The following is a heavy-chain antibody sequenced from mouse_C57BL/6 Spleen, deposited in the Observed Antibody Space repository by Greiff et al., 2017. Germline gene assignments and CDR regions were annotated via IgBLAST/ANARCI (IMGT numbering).Heavy chain of an antibody. CDR2: ISGGGGNT. Sequence: EVQVVESGGGLVKPGGSLKLSCAASGFTFSSYTMSWVRQTPEKRLEWVATISGGGGNTYYPDSVKGRFTISRDNAKNTLYLQMSSLRSEDTALYYCARHHGSSYRFAYWGQGTLVTVSA. CDR3: ARHHGSSYRFAY. V-gene: IGHV5-9*01. CDR1: GFTFSSYT. D-gene: IGHD1-1*01. J-gene: IGHJ3*01.